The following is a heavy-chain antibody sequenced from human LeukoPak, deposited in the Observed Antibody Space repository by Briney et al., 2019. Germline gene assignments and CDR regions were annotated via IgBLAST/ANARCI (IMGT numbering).Heavy chain of an antibody. CDR1: DDSFSTQY. J-gene: IGHJ3*01. Sequence: SETQSLTCSVSDDSFSTQYWTWVRQPPGKGLERIGYIPSLWSTNYNTSLKSQVTLSVNTSNKHFSLKMTSVTAADTAVYYCARDPTTVTKGFDVWGQGTMVTVSS. D-gene: IGHD4-17*01. CDR2: IPSLWST. V-gene: IGHV4-59*11. CDR3: ARDPTTVTKGFDV.